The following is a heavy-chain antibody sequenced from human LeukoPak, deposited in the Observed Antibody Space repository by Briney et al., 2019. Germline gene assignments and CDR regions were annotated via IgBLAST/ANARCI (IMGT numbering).Heavy chain of an antibody. V-gene: IGHV1-3*01. D-gene: IGHD2-21*02. CDR3: ARVTSSDAFDI. CDR2: INAGNGNT. J-gene: IGHJ3*02. CDR1: GYTFTSYA. Sequence: ASVKVSCKASGYTFTSYAMHWVRQAPGQRLEWMGWINAGNGNTKYSQKFQGRVTITRDTSASTAYMEPSSLRSEDTAVYYCARVTSSDAFDIWGQGTMVTVSS.